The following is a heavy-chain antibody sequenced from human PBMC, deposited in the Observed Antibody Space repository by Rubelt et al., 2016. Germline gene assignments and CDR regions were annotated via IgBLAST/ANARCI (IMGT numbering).Heavy chain of an antibody. CDR3: ARHDLIPIKIFDP. CDR2: INHSGST. Sequence: WIGEINHSGSTNYNPSLKSRVTISVDTSKNQFSLKLSSLSAADTVIDYCARHDLIPIKIFDPWGQGTLVTVSS. V-gene: IGHV4-34*01. D-gene: IGHD3-3*01. J-gene: IGHJ5*02.